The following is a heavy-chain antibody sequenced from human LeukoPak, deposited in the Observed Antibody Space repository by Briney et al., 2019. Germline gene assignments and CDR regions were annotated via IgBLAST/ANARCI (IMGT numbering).Heavy chain of an antibody. V-gene: IGHV1-18*01. J-gene: IGHJ3*02. CDR1: GYTFTSYG. D-gene: IGHD3-22*01. CDR3: ARHRLPRVYYDSSGYYHDASDI. CDR2: ISGYNGNT. Sequence: ASVKVSCKASGYTFTSYGINWVRQAPGRGLEWMGWISGYNGNTNYAQKLQGRVTMTTDTSTRTAYMELRSLRSDDTAMYYCARHRLPRVYYDSSGYYHDASDIWGQGTMVTVSS.